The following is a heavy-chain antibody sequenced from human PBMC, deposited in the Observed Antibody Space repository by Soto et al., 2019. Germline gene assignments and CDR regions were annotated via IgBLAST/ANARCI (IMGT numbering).Heavy chain of an antibody. V-gene: IGHV3-49*03. J-gene: IGHJ4*02. Sequence: GGSLKLSCTASGFTFGDYAMSWFRQAPGKGPEWVGFIRSKAYGGTTEYAASVKGRFTISRDDSKSITYLQMNSLKTEDTAVYYCTRARWYYDSSAYRELLDYWGQGTLVTVSS. CDR3: TRARWYYDSSAYRELLDY. D-gene: IGHD3-22*01. CDR1: GFTFGDYA. CDR2: IRSKAYGGTT.